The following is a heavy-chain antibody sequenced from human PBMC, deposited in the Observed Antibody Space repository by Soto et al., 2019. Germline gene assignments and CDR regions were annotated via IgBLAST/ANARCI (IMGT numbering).Heavy chain of an antibody. V-gene: IGHV3-23*01. D-gene: IGHD3-3*01. J-gene: IGHJ4*02. Sequence: HPGGSLRLSCAASGFTFSSYAMSWVRQAPGKGLEWVSAISGSGGSTYYADSVKGRFTISRDNSKNTLYLQMNSLRAEDTAVYYCAKDLNAEIIIPVGSFDYWGQGTLVTVSS. CDR2: ISGSGGST. CDR3: AKDLNAEIIIPVGSFDY. CDR1: GFTFSSYA.